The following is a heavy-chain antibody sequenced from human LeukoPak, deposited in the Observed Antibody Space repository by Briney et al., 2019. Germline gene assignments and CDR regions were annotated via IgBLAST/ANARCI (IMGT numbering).Heavy chain of an antibody. V-gene: IGHV4-59*12. Sequence: TSETLSLTCTVSGGSLSPYYWSWIRQSPGKGLEWIGYISYSGSTNSHPSLKSRVTISVDTSKNQFSLKLSSVTAADTAVYYCARDVTPSGGTMIVVVKNDAFDIWGQGTMVTVSS. CDR2: ISYSGST. J-gene: IGHJ3*02. D-gene: IGHD3-22*01. CDR1: GGSLSPYY. CDR3: ARDVTPSGGTMIVVVKNDAFDI.